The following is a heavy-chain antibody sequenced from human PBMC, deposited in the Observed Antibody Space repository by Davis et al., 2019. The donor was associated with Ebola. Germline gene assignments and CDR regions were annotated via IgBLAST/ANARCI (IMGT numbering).Heavy chain of an antibody. CDR3: AKDLRQAAPYYFDY. CDR2: IYSGGST. J-gene: IGHJ4*02. Sequence: GESLKISCAASGFTVSSNYMSWVRQAPGKGLEWVSVIYSGGSTYYADSVKGRFTISRDNSKNTLYLQMNSLRAEDTAVYYCAKDLRQAAPYYFDYWGQGTLVTVSS. CDR1: GFTVSSNY. V-gene: IGHV3-66*01. D-gene: IGHD6-6*01.